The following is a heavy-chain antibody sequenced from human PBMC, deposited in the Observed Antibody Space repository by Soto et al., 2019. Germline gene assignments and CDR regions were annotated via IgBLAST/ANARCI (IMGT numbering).Heavy chain of an antibody. J-gene: IGHJ6*02. Sequence: ASVKVAFTASGSTFPSYYMHLVRQAPGQGLEWMGIINPSGGSTSYAQKFQGRVTMTRDTSTSTVYMELSSLRSEDTAVYYCARTINGIQLWRNYYYYGMDVWGQGTTVTVSS. CDR3: ARTINGIQLWRNYYYYGMDV. D-gene: IGHD5-18*01. V-gene: IGHV1-46*01. CDR2: INPSGGST. CDR1: GSTFPSYY.